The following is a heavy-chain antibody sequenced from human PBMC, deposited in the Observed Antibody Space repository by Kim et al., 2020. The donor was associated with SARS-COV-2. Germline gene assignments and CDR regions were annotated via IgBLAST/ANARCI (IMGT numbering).Heavy chain of an antibody. J-gene: IGHJ4*02. CDR2: SNK. D-gene: IGHD6-19*01. V-gene: IGHV3-30-3*01. CDR3: ARDWGSGWGE. Sequence: SNKYYAGTVKGRFTIYRDKSKNTLYLQMNSLRAEDTAVYYCARDWGSGWGEWGQGTLVTVSS.